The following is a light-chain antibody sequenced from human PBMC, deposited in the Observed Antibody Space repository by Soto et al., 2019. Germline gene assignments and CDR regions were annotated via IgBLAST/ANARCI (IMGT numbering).Light chain of an antibody. J-gene: IGKJ4*01. CDR3: QQYDDRPLT. Sequence: DIQMTQSPSSLSASAGDRVTITFQASQDISDSLNWYQQKPGKAPKLVIYTASNLETGVPSRFSGSGSGTHFAFTISSLQPEDIATYYCQQYDDRPLTFGGGTKVDIK. CDR1: QDISDS. V-gene: IGKV1-33*01. CDR2: TAS.